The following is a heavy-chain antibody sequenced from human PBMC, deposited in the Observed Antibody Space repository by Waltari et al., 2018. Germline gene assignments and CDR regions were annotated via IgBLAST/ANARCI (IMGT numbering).Heavy chain of an antibody. CDR1: GFTFSSYS. D-gene: IGHD2-21*02. CDR2: ISSSSSTI. CDR3: ARRGGNSPFDY. V-gene: IGHV3-48*01. J-gene: IGHJ4*02. Sequence: EVQLVESGGGLVQPGGSLRLSCAASGFTFSSYSMNWVRQAPGKGLEWVSYISSSSSTIYYADSVKGRFTISRDNAKNSLYLQMNSLRAEDMAVYYCARRGGNSPFDYWGQGTLVTVSS.